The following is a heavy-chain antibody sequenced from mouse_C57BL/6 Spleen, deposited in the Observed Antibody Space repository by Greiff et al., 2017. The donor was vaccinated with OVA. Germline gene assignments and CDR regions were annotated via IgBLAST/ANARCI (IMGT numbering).Heavy chain of an antibody. J-gene: IGHJ2*01. CDR1: GFTFSSYA. CDR3: ARDGFYDGYFHYFDY. D-gene: IGHD2-3*01. CDR2: ISDGGSYT. V-gene: IGHV5-4*01. Sequence: EVQLVESGGGLVKPGGSLKLSCAASGFTFSSYAMSWVRQTPEKRLEWVATISDGGSYTYYPDNVKGRFTISRDNAKNNLYLQMSHLKSEDTAMYYCARDGFYDGYFHYFDYWGQGTTLTVSS.